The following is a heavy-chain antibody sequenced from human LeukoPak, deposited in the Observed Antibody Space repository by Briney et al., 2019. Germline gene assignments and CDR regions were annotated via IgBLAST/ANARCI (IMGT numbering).Heavy chain of an antibody. CDR2: INHSGST. D-gene: IGHD6-13*01. V-gene: IGHV4-34*01. Sequence: SETLSLTCAVYGGSFSGYYWSWIRQPPGKGLEWIGEINHSGSTNYNPSLKSRVTISVDTSKNQFSLKLSSVTAADMAVYYCARARAGYYYYGMDVWGQGTTVTVSS. CDR1: GGSFSGYY. CDR3: ARARAGYYYYGMDV. J-gene: IGHJ6*02.